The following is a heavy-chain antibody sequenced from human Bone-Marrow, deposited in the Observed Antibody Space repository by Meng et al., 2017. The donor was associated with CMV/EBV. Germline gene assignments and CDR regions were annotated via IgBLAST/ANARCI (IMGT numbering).Heavy chain of an antibody. CDR1: GFTLSSYA. CDR2: ISYDGSNK. D-gene: IGHD2-2*01. CDR3: AKEVYCSSTSCYVVGPIDY. V-gene: IGHV3-30-3*01. Sequence: GESLKISCAASGFTLSSYAMHWVRQAPGKGLEWVAVISYDGSNKYYADSVKGRFTISRDNSKNTLYLQMNSLRAEDTAVYYCAKEVYCSSTSCYVVGPIDYWGQGTLVTVSS. J-gene: IGHJ4*02.